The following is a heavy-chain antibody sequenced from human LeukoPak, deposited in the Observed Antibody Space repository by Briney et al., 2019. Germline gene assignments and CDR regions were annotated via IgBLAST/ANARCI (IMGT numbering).Heavy chain of an antibody. Sequence: SSETLSLTSAVGTVSSYAISWVRQPPGQGIGWKGRIITIFGIANNAHKSQDRLTITADKSTITAYMELRTLTSEDTSVYYCARALEVGGDDILLGYWGQRTLVTVSS. D-gene: IGHD1-1*01. J-gene: IGHJ4*02. V-gene: IGHV1-69*04. CDR3: ARALEVGGDDILLGY. CDR2: IITIFGIA. CDR1: VGTVSSYA.